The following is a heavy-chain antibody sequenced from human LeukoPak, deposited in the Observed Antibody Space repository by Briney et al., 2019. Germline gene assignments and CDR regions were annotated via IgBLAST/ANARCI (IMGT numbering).Heavy chain of an antibody. CDR2: VHFDGTTK. D-gene: IGHD2-2*03. V-gene: IGHV3-30*02. Sequence: GGSLRLSCAASGFTFSSYGMHWVRQAPGKGLEWVAFVHFDGTTKYSGDSVKGRSTVSRDNSKDILYLQMDSLRPEDTAVYYCAKDQCTRTRCDGYPGHWGQGTLVAVSS. CDR3: AKDQCTRTRCDGYPGH. CDR1: GFTFSSYG. J-gene: IGHJ4*02.